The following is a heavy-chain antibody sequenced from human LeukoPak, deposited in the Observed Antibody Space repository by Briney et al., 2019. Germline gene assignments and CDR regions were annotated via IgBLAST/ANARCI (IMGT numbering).Heavy chain of an antibody. J-gene: IGHJ4*02. CDR1: GGTFSSYA. CDR2: ISPIFGAA. V-gene: IGHV1-69*13. CDR3: ASPLCRDGYNCPLDY. D-gene: IGHD5-24*01. Sequence: SVKVSCKASGGTFSSYAISWVRQAPGQELEWMGGISPIFGAANYAQKFQGRVTITADESTSTAYMEQSSLRSEDTAVYYCASPLCRDGYNCPLDYWGQGTLVTVSS.